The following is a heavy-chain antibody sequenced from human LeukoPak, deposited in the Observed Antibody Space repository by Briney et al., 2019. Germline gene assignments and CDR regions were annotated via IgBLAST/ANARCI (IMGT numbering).Heavy chain of an antibody. D-gene: IGHD6-6*01. Sequence: PGGSLRLSCAASGFTFNSYAMSWVRQAPGKGLEWIGHTGNKANSYTTEYAASVKGRFSISRDDSKNSLYLQMNSLKTEDTAVYYCGRGGYSSSSFYGMDVWGQGTTVTVSS. CDR3: GRGGYSSSSFYGMDV. CDR1: GFTFNSYA. V-gene: IGHV3-72*01. J-gene: IGHJ6*02. CDR2: TGNKANSYTT.